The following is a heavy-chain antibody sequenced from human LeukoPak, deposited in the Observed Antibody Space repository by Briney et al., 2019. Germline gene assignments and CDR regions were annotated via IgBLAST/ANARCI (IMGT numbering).Heavy chain of an antibody. Sequence: RTSETLSLTCTVSGGSVSSSSYYWGWIRQPPGKGLEWIGSIYYSGSTYYNPSLKSRVTISVDTSKNQFSLKLSSVTAADTAVYYCACGWGRLNYFDYWGQGTPVTVSS. CDR3: ACGWGRLNYFDY. CDR1: GGSVSSSSYY. D-gene: IGHD1-26*01. V-gene: IGHV4-39*07. J-gene: IGHJ4*02. CDR2: IYYSGST.